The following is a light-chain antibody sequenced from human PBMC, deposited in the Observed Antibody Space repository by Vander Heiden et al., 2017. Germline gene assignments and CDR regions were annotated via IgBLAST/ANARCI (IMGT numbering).Light chain of an antibody. CDR1: SSDVGSYNL. J-gene: IGLJ2*01. V-gene: IGLV2-23*02. Sequence: QSALTQPASVSGSPGPSLTISCTGTSSDVGSYNLVSWYQHHPGKAHKLMIYEVSKRPSGVSNRFSGSKSGNTASLTISGLQAEDEADYYCCSYAGSSTVVFGGGTKLIVL. CDR3: CSYAGSSTVV. CDR2: EVS.